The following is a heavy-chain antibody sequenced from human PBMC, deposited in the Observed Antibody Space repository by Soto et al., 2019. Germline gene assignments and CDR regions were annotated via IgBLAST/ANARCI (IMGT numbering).Heavy chain of an antibody. D-gene: IGHD5-18*01. CDR1: GYSFTSHY. CDR3: ARVDTAVATKDYYYGMDV. J-gene: IGHJ6*02. V-gene: IGHV1-2*04. Sequence: ASVKVSCKAIGYSFTSHYMHWVRQAPGQGLEWMGWINPNSGGTNYAQRFQGWVTMTRDTSISTAYMELSRLRSDDTAVYYCARVDTAVATKDYYYGMDVWGQGTTVTVSS. CDR2: INPNSGGT.